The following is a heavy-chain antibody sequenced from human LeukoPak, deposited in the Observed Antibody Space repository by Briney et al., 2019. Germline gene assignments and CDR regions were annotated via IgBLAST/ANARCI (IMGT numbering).Heavy chain of an antibody. V-gene: IGHV4-59*01. Sequence: SETLSLTCTVSGGSISSYYWSWIRQPPGKGLEWIGYIYYSGSTNYNPSLKSRVTISVDTSKNQFSLKLSSVTAADTAVYYCARGGNYYDSSGYLSYFDYWGQGTLVTVSS. J-gene: IGHJ4*02. CDR2: IYYSGST. CDR3: ARGGNYYDSSGYLSYFDY. CDR1: GGSISSYY. D-gene: IGHD3-22*01.